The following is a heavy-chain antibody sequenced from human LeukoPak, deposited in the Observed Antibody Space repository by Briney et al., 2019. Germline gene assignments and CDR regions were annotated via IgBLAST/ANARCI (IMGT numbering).Heavy chain of an antibody. D-gene: IGHD1-26*01. CDR2: IIPIFGTA. CDR1: GGTFSSYA. V-gene: IGHV1-69*05. J-gene: IGHJ5*02. CDR3: ARGRSSGSAWFDP. Sequence: SVKVSCKASGGTFSSYAISWVRQAPGQGLEWMGGIIPIFGTANYAQKFQGRVTITTDESTSTAYMELSSLRSEDTAVYYCARGRSSGSAWFDPWGQGTLVTVSS.